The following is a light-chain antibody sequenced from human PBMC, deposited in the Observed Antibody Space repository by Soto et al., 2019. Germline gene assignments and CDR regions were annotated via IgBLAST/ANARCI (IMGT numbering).Light chain of an antibody. CDR3: FSYAGNSVYV. J-gene: IGLJ1*01. V-gene: IGLV2-23*01. CDR1: SSDVGSYNL. Sequence: QSVLTQPASVSGSPGQSITISCTGTSSDVGSYNLVSWFQQLPGKVPKLIIYEGTKRPSGVSDRFSGSKSGYTASLTISGLQAEDAADYYCFSYAGNSVYVFXTGTKVTVL. CDR2: EGT.